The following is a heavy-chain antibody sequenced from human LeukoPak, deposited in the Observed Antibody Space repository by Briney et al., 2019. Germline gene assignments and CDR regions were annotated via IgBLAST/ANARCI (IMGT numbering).Heavy chain of an antibody. Sequence: GGSLRLSCAASGFTFSSYSMNWVRQPPGEGLEWVSSIFPSGGEIHYADSVRGRFTISRDNSKSTLSLQMNSLRAEDTAIYYCATYRQVLLPFESWGQGTLVTVSS. CDR3: ATYRQVLLPFES. CDR2: IFPSGGEI. CDR1: GFTFSSYS. D-gene: IGHD2-8*02. V-gene: IGHV3-21*04. J-gene: IGHJ4*02.